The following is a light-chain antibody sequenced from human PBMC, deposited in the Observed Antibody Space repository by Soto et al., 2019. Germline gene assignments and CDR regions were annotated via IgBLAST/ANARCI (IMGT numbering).Light chain of an antibody. CDR2: EVS. Sequence: QSALTQPPSVSGSPGQSVAISCTGTSSDVAGYNRVSWYQQPPGTAPKLMIYEVSNRPSGVPDRFSGSKSGNTASLTISGLQAEDEAHYYCSSYTSRSTLVFGGGTKLTVL. CDR1: SSDVAGYNR. V-gene: IGLV2-18*02. J-gene: IGLJ2*01. CDR3: SSYTSRSTLV.